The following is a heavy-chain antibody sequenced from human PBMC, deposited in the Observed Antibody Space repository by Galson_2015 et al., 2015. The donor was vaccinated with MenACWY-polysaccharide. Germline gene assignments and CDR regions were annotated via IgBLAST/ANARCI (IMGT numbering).Heavy chain of an antibody. V-gene: IGHV4-61*01. J-gene: IGHJ5*01. CDR1: GGSLRATSYS. CDR2: LSSNGRA. Sequence: GTLSLTCTVSGGSLRATSYSWGWLRRPPGKGLEWIGYLSSNGRANPNPSLKSRVTISIDTSKNQFSLRLNSVTAADTAIYYCAREPTYSGSFGWFDSWGHGTLVTVSS. CDR3: AREPTYSGSFGWFDS. D-gene: IGHD1-26*01.